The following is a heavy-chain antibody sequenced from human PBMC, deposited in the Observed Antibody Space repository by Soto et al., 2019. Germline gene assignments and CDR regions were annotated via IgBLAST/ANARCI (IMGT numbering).Heavy chain of an antibody. V-gene: IGHV1-2*04. Sequence: GASVKVSCKASGYTFTGYYMHWVRQAPGQGLEWMGWINPNSGGTNYAQKFQGWVTMTRDTSISTAYMELSRLRSDDTAVYYCARYFVGPGGYSYGLSYYGMDVWGQGTTVTVSS. J-gene: IGHJ6*02. D-gene: IGHD5-18*01. CDR2: INPNSGGT. CDR1: GYTFTGYY. CDR3: ARYFVGPGGYSYGLSYYGMDV.